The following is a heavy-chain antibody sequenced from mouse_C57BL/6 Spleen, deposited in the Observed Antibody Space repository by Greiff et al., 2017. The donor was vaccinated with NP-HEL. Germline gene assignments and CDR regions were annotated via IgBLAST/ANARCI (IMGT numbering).Heavy chain of an antibody. J-gene: IGHJ3*01. CDR2: INPNNGGT. Sequence: VQLQQSGPELVKPGASVKIPCKASGYTFTDYNMDWVKQSHGKSLEWIGDINPNNGGTIYNQKFKGKATLTVDKSSSTAYMELRSLTSEDTAVYYCARYDYDGSFAYWGQGTLVTVSA. D-gene: IGHD2-4*01. CDR1: GYTFTDYN. V-gene: IGHV1-18*01. CDR3: ARYDYDGSFAY.